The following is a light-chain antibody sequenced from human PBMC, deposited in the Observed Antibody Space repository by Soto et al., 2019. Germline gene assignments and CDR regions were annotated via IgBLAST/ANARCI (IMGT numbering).Light chain of an antibody. Sequence: QSVLTQPPSVSGAPGQRVTISCTGSSSNIGAGYDVHWYQQLPGTAPKLLIYGNSNRPSGVPDRFSGSKSGTSASLAITGLQAEDEADYYCYSYTTDEVPMFGGGTKLTVL. V-gene: IGLV1-40*01. J-gene: IGLJ3*02. CDR3: YSYTTDEVPM. CDR1: SSNIGAGYD. CDR2: GNS.